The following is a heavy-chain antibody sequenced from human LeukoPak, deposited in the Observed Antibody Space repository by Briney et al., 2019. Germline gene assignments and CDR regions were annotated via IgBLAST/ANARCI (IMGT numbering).Heavy chain of an antibody. Sequence: GGSLRLSCAASGFTFSSYEMNWVCQAPGKGLEWVSYISSSGSTIYYADSVKGRFTISRDNAKNSLYLQMNSLRAEDTAVYYCAELGITMIGDVWGKGTTVTISS. J-gene: IGHJ6*04. CDR3: AELGITMIGDV. CDR1: GFTFSSYE. CDR2: ISSSGSTI. D-gene: IGHD3-10*02. V-gene: IGHV3-48*03.